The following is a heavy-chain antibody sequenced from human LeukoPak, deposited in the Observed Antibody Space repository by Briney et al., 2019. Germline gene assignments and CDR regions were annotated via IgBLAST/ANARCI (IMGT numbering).Heavy chain of an antibody. D-gene: IGHD6-19*01. Sequence: GGSLRLSCAASGFTFSSYWTHWVRQAPGKGLVWVSRINSDGSSTSYADSVKGRFTISRDNAKNTLYLQMNSLRAEDTAVYYCARVGAVAGTIFGYWGQGTLVTVSS. J-gene: IGHJ4*02. CDR3: ARVGAVAGTIFGY. CDR1: GFTFSSYW. V-gene: IGHV3-74*01. CDR2: INSDGSST.